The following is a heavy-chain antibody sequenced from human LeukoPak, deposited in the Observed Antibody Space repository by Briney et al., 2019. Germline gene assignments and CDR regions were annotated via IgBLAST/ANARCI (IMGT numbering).Heavy chain of an antibody. CDR1: GGTFSSYA. V-gene: IGHV1-69*13. D-gene: IGHD3-22*01. Sequence: SVKVSCTASGGTFSSYAISWVRQAPGQGLEWMGGITPMFGTANYAQKFQGRVTITADESTSTAYMELSSLRSEDTAVYYCVRDGSYYDSSGYYFLYWGQGTLVTVSS. CDR3: VRDGSYYDSSGYYFLY. CDR2: ITPMFGTA. J-gene: IGHJ4*02.